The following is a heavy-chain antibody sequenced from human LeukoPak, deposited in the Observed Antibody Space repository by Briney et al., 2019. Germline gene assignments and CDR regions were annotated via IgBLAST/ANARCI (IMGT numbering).Heavy chain of an antibody. J-gene: IGHJ5*02. Sequence: GGSLRLSCAASGFTFSSYAMSWVRQAPGKGLEWVSAISGSGGSTYYAGSVKGRFTISRDNSKNTLYLQMNSLRAEDTAVYYCAKDQVRGVIHRILANWFDPWGQGTLVTVSS. D-gene: IGHD3-10*01. CDR1: GFTFSSYA. V-gene: IGHV3-23*01. CDR3: AKDQVRGVIHRILANWFDP. CDR2: ISGSGGST.